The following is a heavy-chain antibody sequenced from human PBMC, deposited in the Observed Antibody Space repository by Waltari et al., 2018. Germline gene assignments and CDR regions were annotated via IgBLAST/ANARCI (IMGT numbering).Heavy chain of an antibody. CDR2: IYTSGST. D-gene: IGHD3-3*01. J-gene: IGHJ3*02. CDR1: GGSISSYY. V-gene: IGHV4-4*07. CDR3: ARGNYDFWSGESGAFDI. Sequence: QVQLQESGPGLVKPSETLSLTCTVSGGSISSYYLSWIRQPAGKGLEWIGRIYTSGSTNYNPSLKSRVTMSVDTSKNQFSLKLSSVTAADTAVYYCARGNYDFWSGESGAFDIWGQGTMVTVSS.